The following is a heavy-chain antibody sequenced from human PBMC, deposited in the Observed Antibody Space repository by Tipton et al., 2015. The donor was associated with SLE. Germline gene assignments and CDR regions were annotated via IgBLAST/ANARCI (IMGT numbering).Heavy chain of an antibody. J-gene: IGHJ6*02. CDR1: GFTFDDYT. Sequence: SLRLSCAASGFTFDDYTMHWVRQAPGKGLEWVSLISWDGGRTYYADSVKGRFTISRDNSKNSLYLQMNSLRTEDTALYYCAKGGWAYYYDSSGYYYGMDVWGQGTTVTVSS. CDR2: ISWDGGRT. CDR3: AKGGWAYYYDSSGYYYGMDV. D-gene: IGHD3-22*01. V-gene: IGHV3-43*01.